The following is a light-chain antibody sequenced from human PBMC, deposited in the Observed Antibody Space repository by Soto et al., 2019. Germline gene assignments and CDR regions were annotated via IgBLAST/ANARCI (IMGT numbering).Light chain of an antibody. CDR3: QQYGSSRT. CDR1: QSVSSIY. CDR2: GAS. Sequence: EIVLTQSPGTLSLSPGETAALSCRASQSVSSIYLAWYQQKPGQAPRLLIYGASSRATGIPDRFSGSGSGTDFTLTISRLEPEDFAVYYCQQYGSSRTFGQGTKVDIK. V-gene: IGKV3-20*01. J-gene: IGKJ1*01.